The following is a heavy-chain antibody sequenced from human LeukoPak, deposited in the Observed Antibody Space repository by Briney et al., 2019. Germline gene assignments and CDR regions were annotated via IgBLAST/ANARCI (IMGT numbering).Heavy chain of an antibody. V-gene: IGHV4-34*01. Sequence: SETLSLTCAVYGGSFSGYYWSWIRQPPGKGLEWIGEINHSGSTNYNPSLKSRVTISVDTSKNQSSLKLSSVTAADTAVYYCARGYGFWGRNFDYWGQGTLVTVSS. CDR1: GGSFSGYY. CDR3: ARGYGFWGRNFDY. J-gene: IGHJ4*02. D-gene: IGHD3-3*01. CDR2: INHSGST.